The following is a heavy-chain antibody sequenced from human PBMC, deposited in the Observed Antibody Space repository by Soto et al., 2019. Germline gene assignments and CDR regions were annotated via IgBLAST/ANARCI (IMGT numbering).Heavy chain of an antibody. D-gene: IGHD2-8*01. CDR3: MVYLEINSLQIEDTAVYYCTTDSHLTTTLVRFDF. CDR2: ISSSSSTI. CDR1: GFTFSSYS. J-gene: IGHJ4*01. V-gene: IGHV3-48*01. Sequence: GGSLRLSCAASGFTFSSYSMNWVRQAPGKGLEWVSYISSSSSTIYYADSVKGRIKSRADGGTTAFAAPVRGRFAISRDESQNMVYLEINSLQIEDTAVYYCTTDSHLTTTLVRFDFWGHGTLVTVSS.